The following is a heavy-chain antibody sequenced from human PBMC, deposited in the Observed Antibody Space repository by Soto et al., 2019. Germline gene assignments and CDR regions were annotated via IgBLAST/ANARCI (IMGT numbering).Heavy chain of an antibody. CDR2: IYHSGST. Sequence: CETLSLTCAVSGYSISSGYYWGWIRQPPGKGLEWIGSIYHSGSTYYNPSLKSRVTISVDTSKNQFSLRLSSVTAADTAIYYCATRITVFGLLIPPFDPWGQGTQVTGSS. CDR1: GYSISSGYY. D-gene: IGHD3-3*01. V-gene: IGHV4-38-2*01. J-gene: IGHJ5*02. CDR3: ATRITVFGLLIPPFDP.